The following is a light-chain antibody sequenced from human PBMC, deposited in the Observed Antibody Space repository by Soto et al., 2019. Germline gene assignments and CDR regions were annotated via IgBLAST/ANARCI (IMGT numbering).Light chain of an antibody. V-gene: IGLV2-23*01. Sequence: QSVLNQPASVSGSPGQSITISCTGTNNLVSWYQQHPGKAPKVVVYEGTKRPSGDSNRFSCSNSGGTASLSISGLQGKDDSSYYCCAYAGARYYVFGPETKVTDL. CDR3: CAYAGARYYV. CDR1: NNL. CDR2: EGT. J-gene: IGLJ1*01.